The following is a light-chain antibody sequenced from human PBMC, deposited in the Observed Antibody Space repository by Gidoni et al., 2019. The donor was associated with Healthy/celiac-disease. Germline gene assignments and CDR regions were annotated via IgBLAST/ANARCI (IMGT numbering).Light chain of an antibody. CDR3: QQYNNWPPWT. V-gene: IGKV3-15*01. Sequence: EIVMTQSPATLSVSPGERATLSCRASQSVYSYLAWYQQKPGQAPRLLIYGASTRATGIPARFSGSGSGTEFTLTIRSLQSEDFGIYYCQQYNNWPPWTFGQGTKVEIK. J-gene: IGKJ1*01. CDR2: GAS. CDR1: QSVYSY.